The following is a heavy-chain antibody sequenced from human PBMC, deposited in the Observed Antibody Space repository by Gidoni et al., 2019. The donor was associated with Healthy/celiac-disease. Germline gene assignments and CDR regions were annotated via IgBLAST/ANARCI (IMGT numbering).Heavy chain of an antibody. Sequence: QVQLQQWGAGLLKPSETLSLTCAVYGGSFSGYYWSWIRQPPGKGLEWIEEINHSGSTNYNPSLKSRVTISVDTSKNQFSLKLSSVTAADTAVYYCARGVITMIVPGRYYFDYWGQGTLVTVSS. D-gene: IGHD3-22*01. J-gene: IGHJ4*02. V-gene: IGHV4-34*01. CDR1: GGSFSGYY. CDR3: ARGVITMIVPGRYYFDY. CDR2: INHSGST.